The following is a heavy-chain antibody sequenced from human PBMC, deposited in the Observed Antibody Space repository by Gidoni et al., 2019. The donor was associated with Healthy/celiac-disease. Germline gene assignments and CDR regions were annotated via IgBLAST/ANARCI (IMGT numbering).Heavy chain of an antibody. CDR1: GGSISSYD. V-gene: IGHV4-59*01. CDR3: ARDRSSGWFDY. D-gene: IGHD6-19*01. J-gene: IGHJ4*02. CDR2: IYYSGST. Sequence: QVQLQESGPGLVKPSEPLSLTCTVSGGSISSYDWSWIRQPPGKGLEWIGYIYYSGSTNYNPSLKSRVTISVDTSKNQFSLKLSSVTAADTAVYYCARDRSSGWFDYWGQGTLVTVSS.